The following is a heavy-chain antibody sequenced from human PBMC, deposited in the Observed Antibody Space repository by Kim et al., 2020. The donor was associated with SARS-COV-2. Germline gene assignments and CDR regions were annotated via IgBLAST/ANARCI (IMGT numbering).Heavy chain of an antibody. Sequence: SETLSLTCSVSGGAIRGYYWTWIRQPPGKRLEWIGYVYHTGNTNYNPSLRSRVTISLDTSKRQFSLTLTSVTASDTAVYYCASTGVGAVGWFDPWVQGTLVSVSS. D-gene: IGHD1-26*01. V-gene: IGHV4-59*01. J-gene: IGHJ5*02. CDR3: ASTGVGAVGWFDP. CDR1: GGAIRGYY. CDR2: VYHTGNT.